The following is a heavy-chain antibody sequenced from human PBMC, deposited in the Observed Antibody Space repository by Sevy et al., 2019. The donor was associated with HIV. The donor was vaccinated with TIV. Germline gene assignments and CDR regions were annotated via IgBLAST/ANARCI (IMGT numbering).Heavy chain of an antibody. J-gene: IGHJ4*02. CDR1: GFTFSSYS. CDR3: ARAEGPYTQFDY. Sequence: GGSLRLSCAASGFTFSSYSMNWVRQAPGKGLEWVSSISSSSSYIYYADSVKGRFTISRDNAKNSLYLQMNSLRADDTALYYCARAEGPYTQFDYWGQGTLVTVSS. CDR2: ISSSSSYI. V-gene: IGHV3-21*01. D-gene: IGHD1-20*01.